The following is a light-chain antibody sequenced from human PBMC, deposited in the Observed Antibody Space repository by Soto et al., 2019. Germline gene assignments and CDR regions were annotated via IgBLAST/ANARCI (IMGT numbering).Light chain of an antibody. CDR2: RTS. CDR3: QQYNNWPRAT. V-gene: IGKV3-15*01. Sequence: MTQSPSTLSASVGDRVTITCLASQSISSWLAWYQQKPGQAPRLLMFRTSSRATGFPARFSGSGSGTEFNLTISSLQSEDFGVYYCQQYNNWPRATFGGGTKVEIK. J-gene: IGKJ4*01. CDR1: QSISSW.